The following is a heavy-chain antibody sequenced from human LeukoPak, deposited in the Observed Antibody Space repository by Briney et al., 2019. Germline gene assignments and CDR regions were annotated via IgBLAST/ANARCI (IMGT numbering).Heavy chain of an antibody. J-gene: IGHJ4*02. V-gene: IGHV3-74*01. Sequence: GGSLRLSCAASGFTFSSYWMHWVRQAPGKGLVWVSGINTDGSSTTYADSVKGRFTISRDNVKNTLYLQMNSLRAEDTAVYYCARREGFCKGGTCYLDFWGQGTLVTVSS. CDR3: ARREGFCKGGTCYLDF. CDR1: GFTFSSYW. CDR2: INTDGSST. D-gene: IGHD2-15*01.